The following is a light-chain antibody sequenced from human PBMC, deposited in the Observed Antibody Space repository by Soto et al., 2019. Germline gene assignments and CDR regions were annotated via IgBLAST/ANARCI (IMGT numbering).Light chain of an antibody. CDR2: DVN. V-gene: IGLV2-14*03. Sequence: QSVLAQPASVSGSRGQSITISCTGTSSDIGRKNYVSWFQQHPCKVSKLIIYDVNNWPSGVSDRFSGSKSGNTASLTISGLQPEDEADYYCSSFTTSSTFVFGTGTKVTVL. CDR3: SSFTTSSTFV. CDR1: SSDIGRKNY. J-gene: IGLJ1*01.